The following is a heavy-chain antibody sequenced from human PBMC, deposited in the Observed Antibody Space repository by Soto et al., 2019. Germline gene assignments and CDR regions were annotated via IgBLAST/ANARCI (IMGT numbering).Heavy chain of an antibody. Sequence: EVQLVESGGGLVQPGRSLRLSCAASGFTFDDYAMHWVRQVPGKGLEWVSGSIGYADSVKGRFAISRDNAKNSLHLQMSSLRAEDTAFYYCVKDESINWYSGHFRHWGQGTLVTVSS. CDR2: SI. J-gene: IGHJ1*01. D-gene: IGHD6-13*01. CDR3: VKDESINWYSGHFRH. V-gene: IGHV3-9*01. CDR1: GFTFDDYA.